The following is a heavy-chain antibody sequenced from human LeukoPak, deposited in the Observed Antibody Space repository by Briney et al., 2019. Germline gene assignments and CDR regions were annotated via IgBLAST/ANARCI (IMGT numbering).Heavy chain of an antibody. D-gene: IGHD6-13*01. CDR2: INPNSGGT. CDR1: GYTFTGYY. J-gene: IGHJ4*02. CDR3: ARAHYSLYSSRPIDY. Sequence: ASVKVPCKASGYTFTGYYMHWVRQAPGQGLEWMGWINPNSGGTNYAQKFQGRVTMTRDTSISTAYMELSRLRSDDTAVYYCARAHYSLYSSRPIDYWGQGTLVTVSS. V-gene: IGHV1-2*02.